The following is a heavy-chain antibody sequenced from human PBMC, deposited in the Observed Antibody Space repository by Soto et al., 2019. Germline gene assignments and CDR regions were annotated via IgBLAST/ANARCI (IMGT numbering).Heavy chain of an antibody. V-gene: IGHV4-59*01. CDR2: IYYSGST. J-gene: IGHJ4*02. CDR1: GGSISSYY. Sequence: QVQLQESGPGLVKPSETLSLTCTVSGGSISSYYWSWIRQPPGKGLEWIGYIYYSGSTNYNPSLKSRVTISVDTSKNQFSLKLSSVTAADTAVYYCARFLMRPYGDYVVLLDYYFDYWGQGTLVTVSS. D-gene: IGHD4-17*01. CDR3: ARFLMRPYGDYVVLLDYYFDY.